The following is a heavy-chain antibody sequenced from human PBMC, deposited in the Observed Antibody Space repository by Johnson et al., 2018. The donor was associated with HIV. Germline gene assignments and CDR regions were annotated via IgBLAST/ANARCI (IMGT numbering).Heavy chain of an antibody. CDR2: ISWNSGSI. Sequence: VQLVESGGGLVQPGRSLRLSCAASGFTFDDYAMHWVRQAPGKGLEWVSGISWNSGSIGYADSVKGRFTISRDNAKNSLYLQMNSLRAEDTALYYCAKDISSWTRCAFDIWGQGTMVTVSS. CDR1: GFTFDDYA. D-gene: IGHD6-13*01. J-gene: IGHJ3*02. V-gene: IGHV3-9*01. CDR3: AKDISSWTRCAFDI.